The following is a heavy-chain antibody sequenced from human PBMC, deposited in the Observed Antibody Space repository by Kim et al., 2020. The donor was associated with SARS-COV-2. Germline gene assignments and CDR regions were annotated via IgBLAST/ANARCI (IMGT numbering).Heavy chain of an antibody. CDR3: ARGSYDILTGYPNYFDY. CDR2: IYHSGST. J-gene: IGHJ4*02. Sequence: SETLSLTCAVSGGSISSSNWWSWVRQPPGKGLEWIGEIYHSGSTNYNPSLKSRVTISVDKSKNQFSLKLSSVTAADTAVYYCARGSYDILTGYPNYFDYWGQGTLVTVSS. D-gene: IGHD3-9*01. CDR1: GGSISSSNW. V-gene: IGHV4-4*02.